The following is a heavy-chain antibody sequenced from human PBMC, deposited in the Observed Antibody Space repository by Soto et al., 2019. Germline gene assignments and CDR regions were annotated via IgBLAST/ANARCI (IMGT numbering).Heavy chain of an antibody. J-gene: IGHJ6*02. Sequence: QVQLVQSGAEVKKPGASVKVSCKASGYTFTGYYMHWVRQAPGQGLELMGWINPNSGGTNYEKKFQGWVTSTRDKSTSTAYMELSRLTSDDTAVYYGARDRGVVAAIGPYYYYGMDVWGQGTTVTVSS. CDR2: INPNSGGT. V-gene: IGHV1-2*04. CDR3: ARDRGVVAAIGPYYYYGMDV. CDR1: GYTFTGYY. D-gene: IGHD2-15*01.